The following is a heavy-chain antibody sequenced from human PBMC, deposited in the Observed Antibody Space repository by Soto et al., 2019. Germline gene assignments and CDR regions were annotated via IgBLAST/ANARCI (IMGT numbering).Heavy chain of an antibody. CDR1: GFTFNNYA. CDR3: AKVTIEVPAPGKDV. CDR2: ISYSGDRT. V-gene: IGHV3-23*01. D-gene: IGHD2-15*01. J-gene: IGHJ6*02. Sequence: GGSLRLSCAASGFTFNNYAMSWVRQAPGKGLEWVSAISYSGDRTFYADSAKGRFTISRDNSKNTLYLEMKSLRAEDTAIYYCAKVTIEVPAPGKDVWGQGTTVTVSS.